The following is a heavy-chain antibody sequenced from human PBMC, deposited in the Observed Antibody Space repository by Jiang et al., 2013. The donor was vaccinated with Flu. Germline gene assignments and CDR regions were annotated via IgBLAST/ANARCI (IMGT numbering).Heavy chain of an antibody. CDR2: IWYDGSNK. J-gene: IGHJ3*02. CDR3: ASSYYYDSSGYYPDAFDI. D-gene: IGHD3-22*01. Sequence: QLVESGGGVVQPGRSLRLSCAASGFTFSSYGMHWVRQAPGKGLEWVAVIWYDGSNKYYADSVKGRFTISRDNSKNTLYLQMNSLRAEDTAVYYCASSYYYDSSGYYPDAFDIWGQGTMVTVSS. CDR1: GFTFSSYG. V-gene: IGHV3-33*01.